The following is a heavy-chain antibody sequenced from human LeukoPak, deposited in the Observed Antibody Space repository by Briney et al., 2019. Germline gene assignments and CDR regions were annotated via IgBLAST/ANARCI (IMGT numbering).Heavy chain of an antibody. V-gene: IGHV4-59*08. CDR1: GGSISSYY. CDR3: ARQPDRRQLVL. CDR2: IYYSGST. D-gene: IGHD6-13*01. J-gene: IGHJ4*02. Sequence: SETLSLTCTVSGGSISSYYWSCSRQPPGKGLEWIAYIYYSGSTSYNPSLKSRVTISVDTSKNQFSLKLNSVTAADTAVYYCARQPDRRQLVLWGQGTLVTVSS.